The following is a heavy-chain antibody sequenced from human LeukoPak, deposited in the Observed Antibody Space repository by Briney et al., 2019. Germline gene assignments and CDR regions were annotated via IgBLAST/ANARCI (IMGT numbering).Heavy chain of an antibody. V-gene: IGHV3-30*18. D-gene: IGHD6-19*01. Sequence: PGGSLRLSCAASGFTFSSYGMHWVRQAPGKGLEWVAVISYDGSNKYYADSVKGRFTISRDNSKNTLYLQMNSLRAEDTAVYYCAKDPGGQWPDRLDYWGQGALVTVSS. CDR3: AKDPGGQWPDRLDY. CDR1: GFTFSSYG. J-gene: IGHJ4*02. CDR2: ISYDGSNK.